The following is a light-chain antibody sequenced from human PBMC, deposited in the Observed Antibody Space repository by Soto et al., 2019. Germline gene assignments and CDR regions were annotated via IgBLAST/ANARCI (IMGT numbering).Light chain of an antibody. CDR3: QQHNNWPPIT. J-gene: IGKJ5*01. CDR2: GSS. V-gene: IGKV3-15*01. Sequence: EIVMTQYTATLSVSPGERVTLSCRASQSVSNNLVWYQQKPGQAPRLLMYGSSIRATGIPARFSGSGSGTEFTLTISSLQSEDFAVYYCQQHNNWPPITFGQGTRLEIK. CDR1: QSVSNN.